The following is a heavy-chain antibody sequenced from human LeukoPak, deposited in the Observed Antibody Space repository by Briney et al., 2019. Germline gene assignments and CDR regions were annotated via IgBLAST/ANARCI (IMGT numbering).Heavy chain of an antibody. CDR1: GGSISSHY. CDR2: IYYTGTS. Sequence: PSETLSLTCTVSGGSISSHYWSRIRQPPGKGLEWITYIYYTGTSNYNPSLKSRVTISVDTSKNQISLRLSSVTAADTAVYYCARQGIDAFDIWGQGTLVTVSS. J-gene: IGHJ3*02. CDR3: ARQGIDAFDI. V-gene: IGHV4-59*08.